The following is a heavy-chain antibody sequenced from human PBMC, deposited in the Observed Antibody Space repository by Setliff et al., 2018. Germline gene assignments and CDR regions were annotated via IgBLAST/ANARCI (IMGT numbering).Heavy chain of an antibody. V-gene: IGHV5-51*01. CDR1: GYSFTSYW. D-gene: IGHD4-17*01. CDR2: IYPGDSDT. CDR3: ARSDYGDYFAWDSYGMDV. J-gene: IGHJ6*02. Sequence: PGESPKISCKGSGYSFTSYWIAWVRQMPGKGLEWMGIIYPGDSDTRYSPSFQGQVTISADRSTRTAYLQWSSLKASDTAFYYCARSDYGDYFAWDSYGMDVWGQGTTVTVSS.